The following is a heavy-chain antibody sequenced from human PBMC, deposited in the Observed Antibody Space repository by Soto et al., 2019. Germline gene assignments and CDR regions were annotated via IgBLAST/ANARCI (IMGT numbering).Heavy chain of an antibody. J-gene: IGHJ6*02. Sequence: QVQLVQSGGEVRKPGASVTVSCKASGYTFTSYGISWVRQAPGQGLEWMGWISGYNGKTNYAQKVQDRVTMTTDTPTSTVYLELRSVRFDDTAVYYCAREGDVPYYYYGMDVWGQGTTVTVSS. V-gene: IGHV1-18*01. D-gene: IGHD2-21*02. CDR2: ISGYNGKT. CDR3: AREGDVPYYYYGMDV. CDR1: GYTFTSYG.